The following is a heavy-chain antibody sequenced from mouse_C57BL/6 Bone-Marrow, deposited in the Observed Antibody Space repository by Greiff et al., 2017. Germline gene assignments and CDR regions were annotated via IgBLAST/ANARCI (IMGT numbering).Heavy chain of an antibody. J-gene: IGHJ4*01. CDR2: ISNKANGYTT. Sequence: VTLVESGGGLVQPGGSLSLSCAASGFTFTDYYMSWVRQPPGKALEWLGFISNKANGYTTEYSASVKGRFTISRDNSQSILYLQMNALRAEDSATYYCARPMDYWGQGTSVTVSS. CDR3: ARPMDY. V-gene: IGHV7-3*01. CDR1: GFTFTDYY.